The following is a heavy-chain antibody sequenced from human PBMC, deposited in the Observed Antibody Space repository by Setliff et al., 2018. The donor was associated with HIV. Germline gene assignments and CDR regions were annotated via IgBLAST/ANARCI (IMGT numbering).Heavy chain of an antibody. J-gene: IGHJ6*03. Sequence: ASVKVSCKASGYSLTSYSINWVRQSPGQGLEWMGCINCNAGNPTYAHGFTGRFVFSVDTPVSTAYLQIFSLKAEDTAVYYCTRDHTPPPNYDFWSGQLDLRXXFYYMDVWGTGSPVTVSS. D-gene: IGHD3-3*01. CDR2: INCNAGNP. V-gene: IGHV7-4-1*01. CDR3: TRDHTPPPNYDFWSGQLDLRXXFYYMDV. CDR1: GYSLTSYS.